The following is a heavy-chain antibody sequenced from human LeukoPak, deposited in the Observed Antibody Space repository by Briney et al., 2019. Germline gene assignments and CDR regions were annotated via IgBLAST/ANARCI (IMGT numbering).Heavy chain of an antibody. V-gene: IGHV4-39*01. D-gene: IGHD4-17*01. Sequence: SETLSLTCTVSGGSISSSSYYWGWIRQPPGKGLEWIGSIYYSGSTYYNPSLKSRVTISVDTSKNQFSLKLSSVIAADTAVYYCARHDDYGDMYFDYWGQGTLVTVSS. CDR3: ARHDDYGDMYFDY. J-gene: IGHJ4*02. CDR2: IYYSGST. CDR1: GGSISSSSYY.